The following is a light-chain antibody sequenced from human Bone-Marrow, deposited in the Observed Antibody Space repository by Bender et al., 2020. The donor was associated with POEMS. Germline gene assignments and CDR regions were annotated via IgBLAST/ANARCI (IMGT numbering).Light chain of an antibody. V-gene: IGLV1-44*01. Sequence: SVLTQPPSASGTPGQRVTISCSGGSSNIGAHAVNWYQHLPGTAPKLLIYSSHRRPSEVPDRFSGSKSGNTASLTISGLQAEDEADYYCSLFTSSGPLGVFGGGTKLTVL. J-gene: IGLJ2*01. CDR2: SSH. CDR1: SSNIGAHA. CDR3: SLFTSSGPLGV.